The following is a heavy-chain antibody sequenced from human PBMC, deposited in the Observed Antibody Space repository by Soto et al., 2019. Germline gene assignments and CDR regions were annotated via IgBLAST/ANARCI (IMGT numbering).Heavy chain of an antibody. V-gene: IGHV1-69*13. D-gene: IGHD2-21*02. Sequence: ASVKVSCKASGGTFSSYAISWVRQAPGQGLEWMGGIIPIFGTANYAQKFQGRVTITADESTSTAYMELSSLRSEDTAVYYCARAYCGGDCYDAFDIWGQGTMVTVSS. CDR1: GGTFSSYA. CDR2: IIPIFGTA. J-gene: IGHJ3*02. CDR3: ARAYCGGDCYDAFDI.